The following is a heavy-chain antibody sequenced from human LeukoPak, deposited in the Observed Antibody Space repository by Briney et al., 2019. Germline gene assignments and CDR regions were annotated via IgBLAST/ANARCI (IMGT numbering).Heavy chain of an antibody. CDR3: ASEKFHTGSHTTPDY. CDR1: GGSISSYY. J-gene: IGHJ4*02. D-gene: IGHD1-26*01. CDR2: MYYSGST. Sequence: PSETLSLTCTVSGGSISSYYWSWIRQPPGKGLEWIGYMYYSGSTNYNPSLKNRVTISVDTSKNQFSLKLSSVTAADTAVYYCASEKFHTGSHTTPDYWGPGTLVTVSS. V-gene: IGHV4-59*01.